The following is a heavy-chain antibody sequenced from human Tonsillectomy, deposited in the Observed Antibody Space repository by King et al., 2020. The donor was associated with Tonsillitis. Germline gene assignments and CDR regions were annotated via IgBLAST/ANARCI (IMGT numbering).Heavy chain of an antibody. Sequence: VQLVESGGGLVQPGGSLRLSCVASGFTFSSYWMSWVRQAPGKGLEWVANIKQDGSEKNYVDSVKGRFTISRDNAKNSLYLQMNSLRTEDTAVYYCAMGNWNYASSYWGQGTLVTVSS. CDR3: AMGNWNYASSY. J-gene: IGHJ4*02. D-gene: IGHD1-7*01. V-gene: IGHV3-7*01. CDR1: GFTFSSYW. CDR2: IKQDGSEK.